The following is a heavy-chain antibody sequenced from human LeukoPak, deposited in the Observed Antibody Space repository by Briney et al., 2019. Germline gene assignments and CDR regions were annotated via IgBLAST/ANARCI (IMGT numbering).Heavy chain of an antibody. CDR1: GGSFSNYY. CDR2: IDHSGST. D-gene: IGHD4-17*01. Sequence: SETLSLTCAVYGGSFSNYYWSWIRQPPGKGLEWIGEIDHSGSTNYNPSLKSRVTISVDTSKNQFSLILSSVTAADTAVYYCARGSKAPSYNPLTTVTTPPLWGQGTLVTVSS. V-gene: IGHV4-34*01. CDR3: ARGSKAPSYNPLTTVTTPPL. J-gene: IGHJ4*02.